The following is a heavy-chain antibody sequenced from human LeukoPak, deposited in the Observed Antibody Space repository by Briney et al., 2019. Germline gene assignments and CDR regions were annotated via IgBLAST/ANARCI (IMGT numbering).Heavy chain of an antibody. V-gene: IGHV3-21*01. Sequence: PGGSLRLSCGASGFTFSSYSMNWVRQAPGKGLEWVSSISSSSSYIYYADSVKGRFTFSRDNAKNSLYLQMNSLRAEDTAVYYCASLSLGESDNWFDPWGQGTLVTVSS. CDR2: ISSSSSYI. CDR3: ASLSLGESDNWFDP. J-gene: IGHJ5*02. CDR1: GFTFSSYS. D-gene: IGHD3-16*01.